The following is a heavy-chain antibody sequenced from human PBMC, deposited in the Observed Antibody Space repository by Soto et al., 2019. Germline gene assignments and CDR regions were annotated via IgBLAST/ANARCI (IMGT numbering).Heavy chain of an antibody. Sequence: GGSLRLSCAASGFTFSSYAMSWVRQAPGKGLEWVSGIANSGANTYYADSVKGRFTISRDNSKNTLYLQMNSLRAEDTAVYYCAKYKGGWSYSDYWGQGTLVTVSS. V-gene: IGHV3-23*01. J-gene: IGHJ4*02. D-gene: IGHD6-19*01. CDR1: GFTFSSYA. CDR2: IANSGANT. CDR3: AKYKGGWSYSDY.